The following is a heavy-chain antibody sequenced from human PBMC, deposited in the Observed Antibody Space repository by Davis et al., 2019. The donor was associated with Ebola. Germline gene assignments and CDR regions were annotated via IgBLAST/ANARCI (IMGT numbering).Heavy chain of an antibody. CDR2: ISGSGSST. J-gene: IGHJ4*02. D-gene: IGHD1-20*01. CDR3: AKSWVGASHNWDY. V-gene: IGHV3-23*01. CDR1: GFPFNRAW. Sequence: GESLKISCAASGFPFNRAWMSWVRQAPGKGLEWVSGISGSGSSTYYADSVKGRFTISRDNSKNTLYLQMNSLRVEDTAVYYCAKSWVGASHNWDYWGQGTLVTVSS.